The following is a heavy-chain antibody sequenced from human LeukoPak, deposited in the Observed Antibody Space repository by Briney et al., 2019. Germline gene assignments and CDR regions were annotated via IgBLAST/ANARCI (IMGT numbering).Heavy chain of an antibody. V-gene: IGHV3-11*05. CDR3: ARDGYGDYLEYFDS. CDR2: ISGGSSDT. Sequence: GGSLRLSCAASGFNFPDYYMTWIRQAPGKGPEWLSYISGGSSDTSYADSVKGRFTISRDNAKNSLYLEMNNLRADDTAVYYCARDGYGDYLEYFDSWGQGTLVTVSS. CDR1: GFNFPDYY. J-gene: IGHJ4*02. D-gene: IGHD4-17*01.